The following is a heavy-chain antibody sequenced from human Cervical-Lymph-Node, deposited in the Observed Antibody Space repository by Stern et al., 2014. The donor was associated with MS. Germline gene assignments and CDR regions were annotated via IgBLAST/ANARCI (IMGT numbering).Heavy chain of an antibody. CDR3: ARDYGDYAFDY. D-gene: IGHD4-17*01. Sequence: VQVVQSGAEVKMPGEFLKISCKGSGYSFTANWSAWVRQMPGKGLEWMAIIYPGDSDTRYSPSFQGQVTISADKSISTAYLQWSSLKASDTAMYYCARDYGDYAFDYWGQGTLVTVSS. CDR2: IYPGDSDT. J-gene: IGHJ4*02. V-gene: IGHV5-51*01. CDR1: GYSFTANW.